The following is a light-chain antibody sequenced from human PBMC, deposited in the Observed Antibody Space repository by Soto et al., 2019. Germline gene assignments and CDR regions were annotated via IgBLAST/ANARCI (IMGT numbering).Light chain of an antibody. CDR2: AAS. J-gene: IGKJ1*01. CDR1: QSISSY. Sequence: IQMTQSPSSLSASVGDRVTITCRASQSISSYLNWYQQKPGKAPKLLIYAASSLQSGVPSRFSGSGSGTDFTLTISSLQPEDFATYYCQQSYSTPNTLGQGTKVDIK. V-gene: IGKV1-39*01. CDR3: QQSYSTPNT.